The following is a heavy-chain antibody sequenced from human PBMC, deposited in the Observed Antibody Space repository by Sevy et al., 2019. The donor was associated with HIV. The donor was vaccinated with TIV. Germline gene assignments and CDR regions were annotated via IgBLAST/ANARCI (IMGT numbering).Heavy chain of an antibody. CDR2: IIPIFGTA. Sequence: ASVKVSCKASGGTFSSYAISWVRQAPGQGLEWMGGIIPIFGTANYAQKFQGRVTITADESTSTAYMELSSLRSEDTAVYYCAREYSYDFWRGYSNRGPYYYYGMDVWGQGTTVIVSS. J-gene: IGHJ6*02. CDR1: GGTFSSYA. CDR3: AREYSYDFWRGYSNRGPYYYYGMDV. V-gene: IGHV1-69*13. D-gene: IGHD3-3*01.